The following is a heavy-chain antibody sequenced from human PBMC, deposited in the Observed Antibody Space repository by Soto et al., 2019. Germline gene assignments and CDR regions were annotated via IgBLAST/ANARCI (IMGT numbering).Heavy chain of an antibody. CDR3: ARDKLEYQLPQDAFDI. D-gene: IGHD2-2*01. V-gene: IGHV1-18*01. CDR1: GYTFTSYG. Sequence: ASVKVSCKASGYTFTSYGISWVRQAPGQGLERMGWISAYNGNTNYAQKLQGRVTMTTDTSTSTAYMELRSLRSDDAAVYYCARDKLEYQLPQDAFDIWGQGTMVTVSS. J-gene: IGHJ3*02. CDR2: ISAYNGNT.